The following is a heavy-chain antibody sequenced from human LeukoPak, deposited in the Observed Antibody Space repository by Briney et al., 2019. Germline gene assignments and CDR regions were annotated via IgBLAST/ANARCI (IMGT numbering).Heavy chain of an antibody. CDR3: VKSASSFGANWFDP. Sequence: GGSLRLSCSASGFAFSNYAMHWVRRAPGKGLEYVSAISSNGDSTYYADSVKGRFIISRDNSKNSLSLQMSSLRPEDTAVYYCVKSASSFGANWFDPWGQGTLVTVSS. V-gene: IGHV3-64D*09. CDR1: GFAFSNYA. D-gene: IGHD3-3*01. CDR2: ISSNGDST. J-gene: IGHJ5*02.